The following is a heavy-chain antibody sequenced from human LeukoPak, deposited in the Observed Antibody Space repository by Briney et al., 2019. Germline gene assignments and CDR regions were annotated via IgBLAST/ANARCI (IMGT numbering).Heavy chain of an antibody. V-gene: IGHV1-2*02. CDR1: GYTFTGYY. CDR2: INPNSGGT. D-gene: IGHD4-17*01. J-gene: IGHJ3*02. CDR3: ARVRDYGDYVEAFDI. Sequence: ASVKVSCKASGYTFTGYYMHWVRQAPGQGLEWMGWINPNSGGTNYAQKFQGRVTMTRDTSISTAYMELSRLRSDDTAVYYCARVRDYGDYVEAFDIWGQGTMVTVSS.